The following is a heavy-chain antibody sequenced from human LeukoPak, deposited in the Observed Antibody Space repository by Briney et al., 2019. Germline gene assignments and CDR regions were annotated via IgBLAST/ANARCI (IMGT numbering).Heavy chain of an antibody. CDR2: IYTSGST. CDR3: AKGDKPVIAMVKFDY. D-gene: IGHD5-18*01. V-gene: IGHV4-61*02. Sequence: KASETLSLTCTVSGGSISSGSYYWSWIRQPAGKGLEWIGRIYTSGSTNYNPSLKSRVTISVDTSKNQFSLKLSSVTAADTAVYYCAKGDKPVIAMVKFDYWGQGTLVTVSS. CDR1: GGSISSGSYY. J-gene: IGHJ4*02.